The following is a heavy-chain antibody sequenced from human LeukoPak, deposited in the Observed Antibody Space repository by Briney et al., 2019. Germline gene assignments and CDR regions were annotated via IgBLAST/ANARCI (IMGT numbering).Heavy chain of an antibody. J-gene: IGHJ4*02. CDR2: INHSGST. Sequence: SETLSLTCAVYGGSFSGYYWSWIRQPPGKGREWFGEINHSGSTNYNPSLKSRVTISVDKYKNQFSLRLSSVTGADTAVYYCAREVPQLRFRFGGYGYWGQGTLVTVSS. CDR3: AREVPQLRFRFGGYGY. CDR1: GGSFSGYY. V-gene: IGHV4-34*01. D-gene: IGHD3-16*01.